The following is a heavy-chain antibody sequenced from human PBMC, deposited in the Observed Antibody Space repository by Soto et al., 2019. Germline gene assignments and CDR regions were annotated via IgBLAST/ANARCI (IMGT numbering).Heavy chain of an antibody. D-gene: IGHD2-15*01. V-gene: IGHV4-59*01. CDR2: MYSSGSS. CDR3: AREWSAFDY. CDR1: GGSITSYK. Sequence: QVQLQESGPGLVKPSETLSLTCTVSGGSITSYKWSWIRQSPGKGLEWIAYMYSSGSSSYNPSLKSRVTISVDTSKNQYYLKPNSATAADTAVYYCAREWSAFDYWGQGILVTVSS. J-gene: IGHJ4*02.